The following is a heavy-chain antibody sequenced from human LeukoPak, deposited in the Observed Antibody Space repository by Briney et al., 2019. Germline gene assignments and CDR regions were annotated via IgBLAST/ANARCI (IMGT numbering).Heavy chain of an antibody. J-gene: IGHJ4*02. Sequence: GGSLRLSCIGAGFNFSYYAIYWVRQAPGKGLEWVAVVSCDGNDGYYADSVKGRFSISRDNSQNTVTLQMNNLRVDDTAIYYCAKPAWNDGSYYFDYWGQGTLVTVPS. CDR1: GFNFSYYA. V-gene: IGHV3-30*18. D-gene: IGHD1-1*01. CDR3: AKPAWNDGSYYFDY. CDR2: VSCDGNDG.